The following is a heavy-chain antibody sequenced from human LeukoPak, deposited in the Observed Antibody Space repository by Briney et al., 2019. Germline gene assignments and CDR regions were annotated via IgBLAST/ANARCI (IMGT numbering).Heavy chain of an antibody. D-gene: IGHD5/OR15-5a*01. CDR3: ARVSTTSRIYYYYYGMDV. Sequence: SETLSLTCTVYGGSISSYYWGWIRQPPGKGLGWIGYIYYSGSTNYNTSLKSRVTISVDTSKNQFFLKLTSVTAADTAVYYCARVSTTSRIYYYYYGMDVWGQGTTVTVSS. CDR1: GGSISSYY. V-gene: IGHV4-59*01. CDR2: IYYSGST. J-gene: IGHJ6*02.